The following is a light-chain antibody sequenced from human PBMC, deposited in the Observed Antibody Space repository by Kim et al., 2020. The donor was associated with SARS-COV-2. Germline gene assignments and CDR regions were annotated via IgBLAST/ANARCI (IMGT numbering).Light chain of an antibody. V-gene: IGKV3-11*01. CDR3: QQRTDWPLT. CDR1: QSVSSH. Sequence: IVLTQSPATLSLSPGQRATLSCRASQSVSSHLAWYQQKPGQPPRLLIYDASQRAAGVPARFSGSGSGTAFTLTISSLDPEDFAVYYCQQRTDWPLTFGGGTKVDIK. J-gene: IGKJ4*01. CDR2: DAS.